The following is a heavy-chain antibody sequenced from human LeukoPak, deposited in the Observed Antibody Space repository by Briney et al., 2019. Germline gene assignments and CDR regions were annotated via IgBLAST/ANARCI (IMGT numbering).Heavy chain of an antibody. J-gene: IGHJ6*03. CDR3: ARVTMVRGVIIYPYYYYMDV. Sequence: PSETLSLICTVSGSSISSSSYYWGWIRQPRGKGLEWIVSIYYSGSTYYNPSLKSRVTISVDTSKNQFSLKLSSVTAADTAVYYCARVTMVRGVIIYPYYYYMDVWGKGTTVTVSS. V-gene: IGHV4-39*07. CDR1: GSSISSSSYY. CDR2: IYYSGST. D-gene: IGHD3-10*01.